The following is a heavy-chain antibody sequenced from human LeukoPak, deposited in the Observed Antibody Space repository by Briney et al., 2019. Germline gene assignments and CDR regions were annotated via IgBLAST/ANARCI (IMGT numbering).Heavy chain of an antibody. J-gene: IGHJ4*02. CDR3: ARHPDSGYDYWNY. Sequence: PSETLSLTCTVSGGSISSYDWSWVRQPPGKGLEWIGYIYYSGSTNYNPSLKSRVTISVDTSKNQFSLKLSSVTAADTAVYYCARHPDSGYDYWNYWGQGTLVTVSS. D-gene: IGHD5-12*01. V-gene: IGHV4-59*08. CDR2: IYYSGST. CDR1: GGSISSYD.